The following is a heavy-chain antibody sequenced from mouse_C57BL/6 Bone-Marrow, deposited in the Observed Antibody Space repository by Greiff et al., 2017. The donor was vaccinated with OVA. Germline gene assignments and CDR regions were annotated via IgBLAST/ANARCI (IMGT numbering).Heavy chain of an antibody. Sequence: EVQGVESGGDLVKPGGSLKLSCAASGFTFSSYGMSWVRQTPDKRLEWVATISSGGSYTYYPDSVKGRFTISRDNAKHTLYLQMSSLKSEDTAMYYCARQGYGYDVEGFAYWGQGTLVTVSA. CDR1: GFTFSSYG. CDR2: ISSGGSYT. J-gene: IGHJ3*01. CDR3: ARQGYGYDVEGFAY. V-gene: IGHV5-6*01. D-gene: IGHD2-2*01.